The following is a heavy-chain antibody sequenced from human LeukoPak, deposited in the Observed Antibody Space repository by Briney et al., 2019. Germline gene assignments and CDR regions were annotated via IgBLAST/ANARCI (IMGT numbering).Heavy chain of an antibody. J-gene: IGHJ4*02. CDR1: GGSFSGYY. CDR2: INHSGST. CDR3: AREAYCGGDCYSGSSY. V-gene: IGHV4-34*01. Sequence: SETLSLTCAVYGGSFSGYYWSWIRQPPGKGLEWIGEINHSGSTNYNPSLKSRVTISVDKSKNQFSLKLSSVTAADTAVYYCAREAYCGGDCYSGSSYWGQGTLVTVSS. D-gene: IGHD2-21*02.